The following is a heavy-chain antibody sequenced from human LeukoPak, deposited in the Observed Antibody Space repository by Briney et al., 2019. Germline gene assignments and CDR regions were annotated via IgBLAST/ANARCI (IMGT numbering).Heavy chain of an antibody. Sequence: SETLSLTCTVSGGSISSSSFYWGWIRQPPGKGLEWIGYSSYSGSTSYNPSLKSRVTISVDTSKNQFSLKLTSVTATDTAVYYCARSSMWTYAEIWGQGTMVTVSS. CDR1: GGSISSSSFY. CDR3: ARSSMWTYAEI. J-gene: IGHJ3*02. CDR2: SSYSGST. V-gene: IGHV4-61*05. D-gene: IGHD5-12*01.